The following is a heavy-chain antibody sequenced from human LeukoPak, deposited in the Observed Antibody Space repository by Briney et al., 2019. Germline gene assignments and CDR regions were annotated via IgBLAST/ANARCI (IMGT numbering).Heavy chain of an antibody. V-gene: IGHV4-4*02. J-gene: IGHJ4*02. CDR2: IYHSGST. CDR3: ARIYYYGSGIADHFDY. Sequence: PSGTLSLTCAVSGGSISSSNWWSWVRQPPGKGLEWIGEIYHSGSTNYNPSLKSRVTISVDTSKNQFSLRLSSVTAADTAVYYCARIYYYGSGIADHFDYWGQGTLVTVSS. CDR1: GGSISSSNW. D-gene: IGHD3-10*01.